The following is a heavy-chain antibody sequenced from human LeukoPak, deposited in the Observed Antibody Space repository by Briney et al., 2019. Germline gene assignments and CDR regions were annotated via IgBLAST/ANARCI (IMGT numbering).Heavy chain of an antibody. J-gene: IGHJ4*02. CDR2: ISGSGDST. CDR1: GFTFSSYA. Sequence: GGSLRLSCAASGFTFSSYAMSWVRQAPGKGLECVSAISGSGDSTYYADSVKGRFTISRDNAKNTLFLQMNSLRAEDTAIYYCARGPKGGYESYWGQGTLVTVSS. D-gene: IGHD5-12*01. V-gene: IGHV3-23*01. CDR3: ARGPKGGYESY.